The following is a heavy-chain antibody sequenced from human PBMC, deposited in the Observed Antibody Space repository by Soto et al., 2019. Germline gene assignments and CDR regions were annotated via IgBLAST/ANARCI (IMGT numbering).Heavy chain of an antibody. CDR3: ARVGDGSYSGGDFDY. CDR1: GGTFSSYA. Sequence: SVKVSCKASGGTFSSYAISWVRQAPGQGLEWMGGIIPIFGTANYAQKFQGRVTITADESTSTAYMELSSLSSEDTAVDYCARVGDGSYSGGDFDYWGQGTLVTVSS. CDR2: IIPIFGTA. J-gene: IGHJ4*02. V-gene: IGHV1-69*13. D-gene: IGHD1-26*01.